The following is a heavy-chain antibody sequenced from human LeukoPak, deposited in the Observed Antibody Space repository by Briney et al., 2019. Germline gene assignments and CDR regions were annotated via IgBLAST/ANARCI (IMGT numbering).Heavy chain of an antibody. D-gene: IGHD5-12*01. CDR3: ARDHVGYGVVFDF. CDR1: GFTFSSYA. Sequence: PGGSLRLSCAASGFTFSSYAMGWVRQAPGKGLEWVSAISGSGGSTYYADSVKGRFTISRDNSKNTLYLQMNNLRAEDAAVYYCARDHVGYGVVFDFWGQGTLVTVSS. V-gene: IGHV3-23*01. CDR2: ISGSGGST. J-gene: IGHJ4*02.